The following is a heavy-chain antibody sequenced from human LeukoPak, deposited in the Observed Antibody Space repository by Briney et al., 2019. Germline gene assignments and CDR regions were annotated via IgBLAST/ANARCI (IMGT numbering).Heavy chain of an antibody. Sequence: GGSLRLSCAASGFRFSDFTMTWVRQAPGKGLEWVSSLSRSGASTYYADSVKGRFTISRDSSKNVVDLQMNSLRAEDTAVYYCAKLDMPRGVFQDSNFDNWGQGTLVTVSA. J-gene: IGHJ4*02. D-gene: IGHD3-10*01. V-gene: IGHV3-23*01. CDR2: LSRSGAST. CDR1: GFRFSDFT. CDR3: AKLDMPRGVFQDSNFDN.